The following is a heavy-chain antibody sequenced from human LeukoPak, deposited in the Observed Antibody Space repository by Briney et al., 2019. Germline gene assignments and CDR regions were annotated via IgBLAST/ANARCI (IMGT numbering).Heavy chain of an antibody. V-gene: IGHV3-21*01. CDR2: ISSSSSYI. Sequence: GGSLRLSCAASGFTFSSYSMNWVRQAPGKGLEWVSSISSSSSYIYYADSVKGRFTISRDNAKNSLYLQMNSQRAEDTAVYYCAREAPMNYGMDVWGQGTTVTVSS. CDR1: GFTFSSYS. CDR3: AREAPMNYGMDV. J-gene: IGHJ6*02.